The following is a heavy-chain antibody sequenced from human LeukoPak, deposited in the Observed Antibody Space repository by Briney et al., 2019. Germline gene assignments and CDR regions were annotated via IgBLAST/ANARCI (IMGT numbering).Heavy chain of an antibody. CDR2: ISSYNGNT. J-gene: IGHJ3*02. D-gene: IGHD2-15*01. CDR1: GYTFTSYA. V-gene: IGHV1-18*01. CDR3: ARVTLSEIVVFDI. Sequence: ASVMVSCKASGYTFTSYAITWVRQAPGQGLEWMGWISSYNGNTNYAQKLQGRVTMTTETSTSTAYMELRSLRSDDTAVYYCARVTLSEIVVFDIWGQGTMVTVSS.